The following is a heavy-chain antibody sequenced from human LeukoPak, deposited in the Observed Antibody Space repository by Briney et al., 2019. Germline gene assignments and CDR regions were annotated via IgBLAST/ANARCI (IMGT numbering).Heavy chain of an antibody. Sequence: TGGSLRLSCAASGFIFSSYEMNWVRQAPGKGLEWISYISNTATTIDYADSVKGRFTISRDNAKNSLYLQMKSLRAEDTAVYYCARDTQWSYFDYWGQGTLVTVSS. J-gene: IGHJ4*02. D-gene: IGHD2-15*01. CDR2: ISNTATTI. CDR1: GFIFSSYE. CDR3: ARDTQWSYFDY. V-gene: IGHV3-48*03.